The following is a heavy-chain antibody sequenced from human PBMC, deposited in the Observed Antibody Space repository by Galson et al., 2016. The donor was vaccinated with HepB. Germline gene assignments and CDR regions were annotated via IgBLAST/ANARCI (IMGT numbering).Heavy chain of an antibody. CDR2: INYI. CDR3: ARSYTSGWDYYFDY. V-gene: IGHV3-69-1*01. J-gene: IGHJ4*02. CDR1: GFRFSDCY. Sequence: SLRLSCAASGFRFSDCYMNWVRQAPGKGLEWVSSINYIYYADSVKGRFTISRDNAKNSLYLQMNSLRVEDTAVYYCARSYTSGWDYYFDYWGQGTLVTVSS. D-gene: IGHD6-19*01.